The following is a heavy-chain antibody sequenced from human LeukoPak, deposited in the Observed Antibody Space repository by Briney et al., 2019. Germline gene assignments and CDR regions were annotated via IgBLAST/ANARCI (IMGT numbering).Heavy chain of an antibody. V-gene: IGHV4-34*01. D-gene: IGHD3-10*01. Sequence: KPSETLSLTCAVYGGSFSGYYWSWIRQPPGKGLEWIGEINHSGSTNYNPSLKSRVTISVDTSKNQFSLKLSSVTAADTAVYYCARTGHGYYYYGMDVWGQGTTVTVSS. J-gene: IGHJ6*02. CDR3: ARTGHGYYYYGMDV. CDR2: INHSGST. CDR1: GGSFSGYY.